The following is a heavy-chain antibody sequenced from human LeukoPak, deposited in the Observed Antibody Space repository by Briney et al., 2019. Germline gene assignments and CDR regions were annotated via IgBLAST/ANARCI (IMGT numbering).Heavy chain of an antibody. CDR3: ASFGSNYDILTGDY. CDR2: INWNGGST. V-gene: IGHV3-20*04. J-gene: IGHJ4*02. Sequence: RPGGSLRLSCAASGFTFDDYGMSWVRQAPGKGLEWASGINWNGGSTGYADSVKGRFTISRDNAKNSLYLQMNSLRAEDTALYYCASFGSNYDILTGDYWGQGTLVTVSS. CDR1: GFTFDDYG. D-gene: IGHD3-9*01.